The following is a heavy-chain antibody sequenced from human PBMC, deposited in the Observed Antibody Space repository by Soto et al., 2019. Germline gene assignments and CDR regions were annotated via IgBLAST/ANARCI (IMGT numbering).Heavy chain of an antibody. CDR1: GGSISTSY. V-gene: IGHV4-59*08. D-gene: IGHD3-9*01. J-gene: IGHJ4*02. CDR2: VSYSENT. CDR3: ARHQPPYDVLTGPFDY. Sequence: SETLSLTCTVSGGSISTSYWSWIRQSPGKGLEWIGYVSYSENTNYNPSLKSRVTISVDTSKNQFSLNLSSVTASDTAVYYCARHQPPYDVLTGPFDYWGQGTLVTVSS.